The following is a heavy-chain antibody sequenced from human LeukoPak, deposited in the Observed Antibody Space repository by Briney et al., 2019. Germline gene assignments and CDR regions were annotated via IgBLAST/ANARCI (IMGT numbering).Heavy chain of an antibody. D-gene: IGHD1-7*01. CDR2: INPSGGST. J-gene: IGHJ4*02. CDR1: GYTFNNYY. V-gene: IGHV1-46*02. CDR3: ARALYGTTFKFYFDY. Sequence: GASVKVSCKASGYTFNNYYMHWVRQAPGQGLEWMARINPSGGSTSYAQKFQGRFTMTRDLSTSTVYMELSSLRSEDTAVYYCARALYGTTFKFYFDYWGQGTLVTVSS.